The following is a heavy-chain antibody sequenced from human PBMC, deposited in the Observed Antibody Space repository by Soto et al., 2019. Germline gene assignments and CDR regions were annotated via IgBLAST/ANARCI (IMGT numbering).Heavy chain of an antibody. CDR1: GDSISGGASF. CDR2: VYYSGSS. Sequence: QVQLQESGPGLVKPSETLSLPCTVSGDSISGGASFWSWIRQPPGKGLEWIANVYYSGSSYYNPSLKSRRTTAVYTTQNQVSRQLMSMTAADTAVYYCAILSCTRSTCYFPGWFVPWGLGTLVTVSS. J-gene: IGHJ5*02. V-gene: IGHV4-31*03. D-gene: IGHD2-2*01. CDR3: AILSCTRSTCYFPGWFVP.